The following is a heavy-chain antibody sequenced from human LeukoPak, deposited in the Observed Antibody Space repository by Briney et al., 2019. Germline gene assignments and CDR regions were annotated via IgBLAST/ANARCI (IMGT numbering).Heavy chain of an antibody. Sequence: SETLSLTCTVSGGSISSSSYYWGWIRHPPGKGLEWIGYIYYSGSTNYNPSLKSRVTISVDTSKNQFSLRLSSVTAADTAVYYCARVTGYMTEDYFDYWGQGTLITVSS. J-gene: IGHJ4*02. D-gene: IGHD6-13*01. CDR1: GGSISSSSYY. CDR3: ARVTGYMTEDYFDY. V-gene: IGHV4-61*05. CDR2: IYYSGST.